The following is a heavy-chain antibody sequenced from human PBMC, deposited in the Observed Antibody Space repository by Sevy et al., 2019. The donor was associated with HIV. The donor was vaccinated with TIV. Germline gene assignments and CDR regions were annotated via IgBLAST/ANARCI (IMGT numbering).Heavy chain of an antibody. Sequence: GGSLRLSCAASGFTFSSYWMTWVRQAPGKGLEWVANIMHDGSEKYYVDSVKGRFTISRDNAKNSLFLQMNSLRAEDTAVYYCARDKSGSYSYPNAFDIWGEGTMVTASS. CDR2: IMHDGSEK. CDR3: ARDKSGSYSYPNAFDI. V-gene: IGHV3-7*03. D-gene: IGHD1-26*01. J-gene: IGHJ3*02. CDR1: GFTFSSYW.